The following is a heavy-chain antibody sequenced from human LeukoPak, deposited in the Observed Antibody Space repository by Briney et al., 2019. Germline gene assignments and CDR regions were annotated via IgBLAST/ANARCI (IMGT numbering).Heavy chain of an antibody. Sequence: GGSLRLSCSASGFTFSDYWMMWVRQAPGKGLEWVSNIRQDDSEKNYVDSVKGRFTISRDNAKFSLYLQMNSLRAEDTAIYYCATDRKVGTWDPRFNYWGQGTLVTVSS. CDR3: ATDRKVGTWDPRFNY. CDR1: GFTFSDYW. J-gene: IGHJ4*02. CDR2: IRQDDSEK. D-gene: IGHD4-23*01. V-gene: IGHV3-7*01.